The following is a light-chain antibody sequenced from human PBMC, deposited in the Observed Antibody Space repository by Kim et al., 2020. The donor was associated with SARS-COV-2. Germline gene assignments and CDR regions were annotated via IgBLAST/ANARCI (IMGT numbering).Light chain of an antibody. CDR1: QDIANS. Sequence: ASVGDRVTITCRASQDIANSLAWYQQKPGKVPQVLIYAASTLQSGVPSRFSGSGSGTEFTLTIGSLQTEDVASYYCQKYNSAPWTFGPGTKVDIK. CDR2: AAS. J-gene: IGKJ1*01. V-gene: IGKV1-27*01. CDR3: QKYNSAPWT.